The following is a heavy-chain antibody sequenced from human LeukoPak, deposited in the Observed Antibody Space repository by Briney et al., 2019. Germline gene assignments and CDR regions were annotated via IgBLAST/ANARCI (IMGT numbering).Heavy chain of an antibody. CDR3: ARCHGTLWIYLNYYYYGMDV. J-gene: IGHJ6*02. CDR2: MNPNSRNT. CDR1: GYTFTSYD. Sequence: ASVKVSCKASGYTFTSYDINWVRQATGQGLEWTGWMNPNSRNTGYAQKFQGRVTMTRNTSISTAYMELSSLRSEDTAVYYCARCHGTLWIYLNYYYYGMDVWGQGTTVTVSS. D-gene: IGHD1-14*01. V-gene: IGHV1-8*01.